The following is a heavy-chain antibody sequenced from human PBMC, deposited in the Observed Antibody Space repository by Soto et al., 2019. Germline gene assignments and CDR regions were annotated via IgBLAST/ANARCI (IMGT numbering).Heavy chain of an antibody. Sequence: QVQLVQSGAEVKKPGASVKVSCKASGYTFTSYYLHWVRQAPGQGLEWMGIINPSGGSSSYAQKFQVIVTITRDTSTSTVYMELSSLRSEDTAVYYCARDPYTAMAPNRFDYWGQGTLVTVSS. CDR1: GYTFTSYY. CDR3: ARDPYTAMAPNRFDY. CDR2: INPSGGSS. J-gene: IGHJ4*02. D-gene: IGHD5-18*01. V-gene: IGHV1-46*03.